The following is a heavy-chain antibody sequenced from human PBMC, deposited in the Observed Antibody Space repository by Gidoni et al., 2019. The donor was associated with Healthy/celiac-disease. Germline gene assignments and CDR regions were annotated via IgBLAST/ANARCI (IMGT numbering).Heavy chain of an antibody. CDR2: IWYDGSNK. Sequence: QVQLVESGGGVVQPGRSLRLSCAASGFTFSSYGMHWVRQAPGKGLEWVAVIWYDGSNKYYADSVKGRFTISRDNSKNTLYLQMNSLRAEDTAVYYCARDHDFWSGYRRDYGMDVWGQGTTVTVSS. J-gene: IGHJ6*02. D-gene: IGHD3-3*01. CDR3: ARDHDFWSGYRRDYGMDV. V-gene: IGHV3-33*01. CDR1: GFTFSSYG.